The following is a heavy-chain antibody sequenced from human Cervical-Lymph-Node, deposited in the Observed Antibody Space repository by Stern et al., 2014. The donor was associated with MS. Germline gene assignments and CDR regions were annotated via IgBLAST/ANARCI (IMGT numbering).Heavy chain of an antibody. CDR1: GDTFTNYA. CDR3: ARGYSTTYLDY. CDR2: IHPGNGDA. Sequence: QVQLVQSGAEVKKPGASVKVSCKASGDTFTNYALHWVRQAPGQRTEWMGWIHPGNGDAKYSQNFQDRVTITRDTSANTVYMELRSLRVEDTAMYYCARGYSTTYLDYWGQGTLVTVSS. V-gene: IGHV1-3*01. D-gene: IGHD6-13*01. J-gene: IGHJ4*02.